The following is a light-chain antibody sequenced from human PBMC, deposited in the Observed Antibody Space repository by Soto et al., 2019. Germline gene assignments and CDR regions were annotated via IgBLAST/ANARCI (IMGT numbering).Light chain of an antibody. CDR3: QQTYKTPLT. Sequence: DIQMTQSPSSLSASVGDRVTITCRASQSMSNYLNWYQQRPGKAPKLLIYLASSLSSGVPSKFSGRGSGTDFTLFISVLQPADSATYYCQQTYKTPLTFGQGTKVEIK. V-gene: IGKV1-39*01. CDR2: LAS. J-gene: IGKJ1*01. CDR1: QSMSNY.